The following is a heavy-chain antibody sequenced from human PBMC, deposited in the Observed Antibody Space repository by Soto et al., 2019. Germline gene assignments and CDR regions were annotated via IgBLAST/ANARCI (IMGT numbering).Heavy chain of an antibody. D-gene: IGHD2-15*01. CDR2: IIPIFGTA. CDR1: GGTFSSYA. J-gene: IGHJ6*02. Sequence: QVQLVQSGAEVKKPGSSVKVSCKASGGTFSSYAISWVRQAPGQGLEWMGGIIPIFGTANYAQKFQGRVTITADESTSTAYMELSSLRSEDTAVYYCARDRVPVVKGYYYYGMDVWGQGTTVTVSS. V-gene: IGHV1-69*12. CDR3: ARDRVPVVKGYYYYGMDV.